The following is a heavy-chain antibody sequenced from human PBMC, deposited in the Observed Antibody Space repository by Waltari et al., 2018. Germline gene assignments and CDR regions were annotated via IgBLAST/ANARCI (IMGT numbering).Heavy chain of an antibody. CDR3: ASSATYWGEFFEH. V-gene: IGHV1-2*02. J-gene: IGHJ4*02. Sequence: MHWGRQAPGQGLEWMGWINPKTGGTNYAQNFRGRVTMTRDTSSSTAFLEMTSLSFGETAVYYCASSATYWGEFFEHWGQGSLITVSS. D-gene: IGHD7-27*01. CDR2: INPKTGGT.